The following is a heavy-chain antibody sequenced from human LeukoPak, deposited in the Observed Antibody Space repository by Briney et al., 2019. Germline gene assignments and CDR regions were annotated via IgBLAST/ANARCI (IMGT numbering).Heavy chain of an antibody. V-gene: IGHV3-74*01. D-gene: IGHD3-22*01. Sequence: GGSLRLSCSASGFTFSNYYMYWVRQAPGKGLVWVSRINKDGGTTYYADSVKGRFTVSRDNARNTLYLQMNSLRAEDTAVYFCARADHYYDSSGQEVDAFDIWGQGTMVTVSS. CDR2: INKDGGTT. J-gene: IGHJ3*02. CDR3: ARADHYYDSSGQEVDAFDI. CDR1: GFTFSNYY.